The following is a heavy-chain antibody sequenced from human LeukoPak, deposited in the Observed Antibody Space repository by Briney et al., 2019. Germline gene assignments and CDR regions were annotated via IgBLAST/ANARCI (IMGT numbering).Heavy chain of an antibody. J-gene: IGHJ4*02. V-gene: IGHV3-33*08. CDR1: GFTFSTYG. CDR2: IWYDGSDK. CDR3: ARDRNVDYFDY. Sequence: GGSLILSCAASGFTFSTYGMHWVRQTPGKGLEWVAVIWYDGSDKYYADSVKGRFTISRDNSKNTLYLQMNSLRAEDTAVYYCARDRNVDYFDYWGQGTLVTVAS. D-gene: IGHD1-1*01.